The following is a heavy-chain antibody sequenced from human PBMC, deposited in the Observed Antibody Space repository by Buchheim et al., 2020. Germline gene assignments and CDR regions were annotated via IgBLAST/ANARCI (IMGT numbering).Heavy chain of an antibody. V-gene: IGHV3-23*01. CDR3: AKGLAASRIGLVLRFLEWLLDFDY. J-gene: IGHJ4*02. CDR2: ISGSGGST. CDR1: GFTFSSYA. D-gene: IGHD3-3*01. Sequence: EVQLLESGGGLVQPGGSLRLSCAASGFTFSSYAMSWVRQAPGKGLEWVSAISGSGGSTYYADSVKGRFTISRDNSKNTLYLQMNSLRAEDTAVYYCAKGLAASRIGLVLRFLEWLLDFDYWGQGTL.